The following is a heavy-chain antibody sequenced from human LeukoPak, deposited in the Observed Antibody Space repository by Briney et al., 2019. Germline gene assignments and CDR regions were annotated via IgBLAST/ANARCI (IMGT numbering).Heavy chain of an antibody. D-gene: IGHD3-10*01. CDR3: AKPGESMVRGVVQTGFDY. V-gene: IGHV3-48*03. J-gene: IGHJ4*02. Sequence: GGSLRLSCAASGFSFSSYEMNWVRQAPGKGLEWVSYISSSGSTKYYADSVKGRFTISRDNSKNTLYLQMNSLRAEDTAVYYCAKPGESMVRGVVQTGFDYWGQGTLVTVSS. CDR2: ISSSGSTK. CDR1: GFSFSSYE.